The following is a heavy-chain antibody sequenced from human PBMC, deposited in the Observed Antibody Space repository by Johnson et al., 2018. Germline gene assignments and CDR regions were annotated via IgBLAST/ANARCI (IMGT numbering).Heavy chain of an antibody. V-gene: IGHV4-59*01. CDR2: ISHSGST. D-gene: IGHD6-6*01. Sequence: QVQLQESGPGVVKHSETLSLTCTVSAGSIRSDYWNWIRQAPGKRLEWIGYISHSGSTSYNPSLRSRGTILAETSKNQCSLNLNSVTAADTAVYYCARGVRRAARPRDSYYYMDVWGKGTTVIVSS. CDR1: AGSIRSDY. CDR3: ARGVRRAARPRDSYYYMDV. J-gene: IGHJ6*03.